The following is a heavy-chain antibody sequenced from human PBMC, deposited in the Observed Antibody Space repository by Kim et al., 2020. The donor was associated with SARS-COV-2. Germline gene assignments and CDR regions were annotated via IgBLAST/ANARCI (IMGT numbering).Heavy chain of an antibody. J-gene: IGHJ5*02. V-gene: IGHV4-39*01. CDR3: ASYLRLRGWFDP. D-gene: IGHD4-17*01. CDR2: IYYSGST. CDR1: GGSISSSSYY. Sequence: SETLSLTCTVSGGSISSSSYYWGWIRQPPGKGLEWIGSIYYSGSTYYNPSLKSRVTISVDTSKNQFSLKLSSVTAADTAVYYCASYLRLRGWFDPWGQGTLVTVSS.